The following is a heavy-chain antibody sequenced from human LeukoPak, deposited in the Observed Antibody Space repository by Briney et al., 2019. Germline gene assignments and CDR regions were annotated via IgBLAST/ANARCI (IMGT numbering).Heavy chain of an antibody. Sequence: SETLSLTCTLSGGSISSHYWSWIRQPPGKGLEWIGYIYYSGSTNYNPSLKSRLTISIDTSKNQFSLKLSSVTAADTAVYYCARGMASFRYYYMDVWGKGTTVTVSS. V-gene: IGHV4-59*11. CDR1: GGSISSHY. CDR3: ARGMASFRYYYMDV. J-gene: IGHJ6*03. CDR2: IYYSGST. D-gene: IGHD5-24*01.